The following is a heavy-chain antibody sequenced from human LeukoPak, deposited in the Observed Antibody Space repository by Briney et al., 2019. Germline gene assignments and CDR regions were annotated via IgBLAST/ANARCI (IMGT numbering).Heavy chain of an antibody. D-gene: IGHD3-22*01. CDR1: GFTFADYA. V-gene: IGHV3-9*01. Sequence: GGSLRLSCAASGFTFADYAMHWVRQAPGKGLQWVSGITWNSGSIGYADSVKGRFTTSRDNAKNSLYLQMNSLRAEDTALYYCAKDFDWESSDFQGAFHIWGQGTMVTVSS. CDR3: AKDFDWESSDFQGAFHI. J-gene: IGHJ3*02. CDR2: ITWNSGSI.